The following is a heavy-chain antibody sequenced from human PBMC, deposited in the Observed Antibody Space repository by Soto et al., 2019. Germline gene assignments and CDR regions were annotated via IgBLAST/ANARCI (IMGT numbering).Heavy chain of an antibody. J-gene: IGHJ6*02. CDR2: IYYSGST. CDR1: GGSVSSGSYY. D-gene: IGHD2-15*01. CDR3: ARGYCSGGSCYLAYYYYYGMDV. V-gene: IGHV4-61*01. Sequence: QVQLQESGPGLVKPSETLSLTCTVSGGSVSSGSYYWSWIRQPPGKGLEWIGYIYYSGSTNYNPSHSSRVTISVDTSKNQFSLKLSSLTAADTAVYYCARGYCSGGSCYLAYYYYYGMDVWGQGTTVTVSS.